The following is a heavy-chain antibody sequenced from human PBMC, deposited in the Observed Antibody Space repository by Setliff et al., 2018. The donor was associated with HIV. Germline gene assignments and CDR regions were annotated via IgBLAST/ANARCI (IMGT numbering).Heavy chain of an antibody. CDR3: ARSVWTVIVPTDPTVDAFKI. Sequence: GASVKVSCKASGGTFRTFVINWLRQAPGRGCEWLGRIIPVLGTTYSAQKFQGRLTLSADKSSTTAYLDLSSLRSEDTAIYYCARSVWTVIVPTDPTVDAFKIWGQGTKVTVSS. J-gene: IGHJ3*02. CDR2: IIPVLGTT. D-gene: IGHD3-16*02. V-gene: IGHV1-69*06. CDR1: GGTFRTFV.